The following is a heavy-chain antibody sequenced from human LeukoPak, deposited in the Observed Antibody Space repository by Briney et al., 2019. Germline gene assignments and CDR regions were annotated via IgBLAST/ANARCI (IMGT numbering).Heavy chain of an antibody. J-gene: IGHJ3*02. Sequence: GGSLRLSCAASGFTFSSYSMNWVRQAPGKGLEWVSSISSSSSYIYYADSVKGRFTISRDNAKNSLYLQMNSLRAEDTAVYNCARDAPTRHIVVVPAAHDAFDIWGQGTMVTVSS. V-gene: IGHV3-21*01. D-gene: IGHD2-2*01. CDR2: ISSSSSYI. CDR1: GFTFSSYS. CDR3: ARDAPTRHIVVVPAAHDAFDI.